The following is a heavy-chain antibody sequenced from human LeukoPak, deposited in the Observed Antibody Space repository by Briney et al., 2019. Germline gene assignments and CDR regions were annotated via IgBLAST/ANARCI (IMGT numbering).Heavy chain of an antibody. Sequence: GGSLRLSCAASGFTFDDYAIHWVRQAPGKGLEWVSLISGDGGSTFYADSVKGRFTISRDNSKNSLYLQMSSLRSEDTALYYCARESERSGWYDYWGQGTLVTVSS. CDR2: ISGDGGST. J-gene: IGHJ4*02. V-gene: IGHV3-43*02. D-gene: IGHD6-19*01. CDR1: GFTFDDYA. CDR3: ARESERSGWYDY.